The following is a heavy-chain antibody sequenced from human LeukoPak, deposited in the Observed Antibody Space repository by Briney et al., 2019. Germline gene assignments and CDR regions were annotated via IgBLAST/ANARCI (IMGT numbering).Heavy chain of an antibody. CDR1: GGSISSYY. V-gene: IGHV4-59*08. J-gene: IGHJ4*02. D-gene: IGHD6-19*01. CDR2: IYYSGST. CDR3: ARLAPRRDSSGWYDFFDY. Sequence: PSETLSLTCTVSGGSISSYYWSWIRQPPGKGLEWIGYIYYSGSTNYNPSLKSRVTISVDTSKNQFSLKLSSVTAADTAVYYCARLAPRRDSSGWYDFFDYWGQGTLVTVSS.